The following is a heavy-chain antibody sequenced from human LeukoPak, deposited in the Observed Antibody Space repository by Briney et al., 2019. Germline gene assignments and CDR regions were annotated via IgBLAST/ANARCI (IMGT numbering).Heavy chain of an antibody. CDR1: GFXFSNDW. Sequence: GGSLRLSCAASGFXFSNDWIGWVRQAPGRGLEWVVNIRGDGSQNYFVDSVKGRFTISRDNAKNSLYLQMDSLRVEDTAVYYCARGDYYDSSGYYTGHWGQGTLVTVSS. D-gene: IGHD3-22*01. CDR3: ARGDYYDSSGYYTGH. J-gene: IGHJ4*02. V-gene: IGHV3-7*04. CDR2: IRGDGSQN.